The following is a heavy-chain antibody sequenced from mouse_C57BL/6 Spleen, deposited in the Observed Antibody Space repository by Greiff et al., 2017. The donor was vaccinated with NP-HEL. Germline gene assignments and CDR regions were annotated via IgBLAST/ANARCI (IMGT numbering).Heavy chain of an antibody. CDR1: GYTFTSYW. D-gene: IGHD4-1*02. V-gene: IGHV1-69*01. CDR3: ALNWSGFAY. J-gene: IGHJ3*01. CDR2: IDPSDSYT. Sequence: VQLQQPGAELVMPGASVKLSCKASGYTFTSYWMHWVKQRPGQGLEWIGEIDPSDSYTNYNQKFKGKSTLTVDKSSSTAYMQLSSLTSEDSAVYYCALNWSGFAYWGQGTLVTVSA.